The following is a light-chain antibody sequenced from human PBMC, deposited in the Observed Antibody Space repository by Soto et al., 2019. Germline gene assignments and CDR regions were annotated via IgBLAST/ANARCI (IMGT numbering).Light chain of an antibody. J-gene: IGLJ1*01. CDR2: GNN. CDR1: SSNIGAGFD. Sequence: QSVLTQPPSVSGAPGQRVTISCTGSSSNIGAGFDVHWYHQIAGTAPKLLIYGNNNRPSGVPDRFSGSKSGTSASLAITGLQAEDEGDYYCQSYDSTLSARYVFGTGTKVTVL. CDR3: QSYDSTLSARYV. V-gene: IGLV1-40*01.